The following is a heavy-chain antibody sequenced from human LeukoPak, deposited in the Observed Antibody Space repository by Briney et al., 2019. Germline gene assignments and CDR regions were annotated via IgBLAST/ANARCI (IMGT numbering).Heavy chain of an antibody. CDR3: AREKCDYDSSGPENWFDP. CDR1: GFTYSSYT. V-gene: IGHV3-69-1*01. J-gene: IGHJ5*02. CDR2: IRDHTTV. Sequence: GGSLRLSCAASGFTYSSYTMNWVRQAPGKGLEWISFIRDHTTVDYADSVKGRFTISRDNSKNTLYLQMNSLRVEDTAVYYCAREKCDYDSSGPENWFDPWGQGTLVTVSS. D-gene: IGHD3-22*01.